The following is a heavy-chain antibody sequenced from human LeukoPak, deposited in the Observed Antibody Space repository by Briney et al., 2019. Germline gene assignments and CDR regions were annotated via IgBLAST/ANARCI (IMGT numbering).Heavy chain of an antibody. V-gene: IGHV4-30-4*08. CDR2: IYYSGST. CDR3: ARVGAPYYFDY. J-gene: IGHJ4*02. CDR1: GGSISSGDYY. Sequence: PSEILSLTCTVSGGSISSGDYYWSWIRQPPGKGLEWIGYIYYSGSTYYNPSLKSRVTISVDTSKNQFSLKLSSVTAADTAVYYCARVGAPYYFDYWGQGTLVTVSS.